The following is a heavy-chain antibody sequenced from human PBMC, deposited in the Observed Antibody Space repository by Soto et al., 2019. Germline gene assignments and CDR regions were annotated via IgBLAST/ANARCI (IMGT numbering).Heavy chain of an antibody. V-gene: IGHV3-23*01. J-gene: IGHJ6*02. CDR3: AKGENTAMPDYYYYGMDV. D-gene: IGHD5-18*01. CDR2: ISGSGGST. CDR1: GFTFSSYA. Sequence: GGSLRLSCAASGFTFSSYAMSWVRQAPGKGLEWVSAISGSGGSTYYADSVKGRFTISRDNSKNTLYPQMNSLRAEDTAVYYCAKGENTAMPDYYYYGMDVWGQGTTVTVSS.